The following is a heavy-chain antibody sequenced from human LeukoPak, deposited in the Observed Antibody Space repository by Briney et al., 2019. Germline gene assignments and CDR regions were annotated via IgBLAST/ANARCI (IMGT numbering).Heavy chain of an antibody. V-gene: IGHV1-2*03. D-gene: IGHD2-2*01. J-gene: IGHJ6*02. Sequence: LAASVKVSCKASGCTFTSYDINWVRQAPGQGLEWMGWINPNSGGTNYAQKFQGRVTMTRDTSISAAYMELSRLRSDDTAVYYCARDSSTSYYYYGMDVWGQGTTVTVSS. CDR2: INPNSGGT. CDR1: GCTFTSYD. CDR3: ARDSSTSYYYYGMDV.